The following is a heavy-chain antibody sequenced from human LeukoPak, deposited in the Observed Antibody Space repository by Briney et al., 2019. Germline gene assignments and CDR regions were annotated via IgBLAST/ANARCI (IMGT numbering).Heavy chain of an antibody. CDR2: IIPILGIA. D-gene: IGHD1-26*01. CDR1: GGTFSSYT. Sequence: SVKVSCKASGGTFSSYTISWVRQAPGQGLEWMGRIIPILGIANYAQKFQGRVTITADKSTSIAYMELSSLRSEDTAVYYCARVSGSYTRGNYYMDVWGKGTTVTVSS. J-gene: IGHJ6*03. V-gene: IGHV1-69*02. CDR3: ARVSGSYTRGNYYMDV.